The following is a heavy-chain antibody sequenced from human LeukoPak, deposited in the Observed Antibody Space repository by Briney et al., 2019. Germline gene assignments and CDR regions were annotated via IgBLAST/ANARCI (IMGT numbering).Heavy chain of an antibody. V-gene: IGHV4-4*07. D-gene: IGHD2-2*01. Sequence: SETLSLTCTVSGGSINGYYWSWIRQPAGKGLEWIGRVYNSESINYNPSLKSRVTMSIGTPKNQFYLKLNSVTAADTAVYYCARDRSSSYTRDWFDPWGQGALVTVSS. CDR1: GGSINGYY. J-gene: IGHJ5*02. CDR2: VYNSESI. CDR3: ARDRSSSYTRDWFDP.